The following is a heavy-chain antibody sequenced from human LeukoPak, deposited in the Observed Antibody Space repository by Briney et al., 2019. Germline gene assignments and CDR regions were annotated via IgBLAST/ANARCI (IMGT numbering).Heavy chain of an antibody. D-gene: IGHD2-15*01. Sequence: ASVKVSCKASGYTFIAYYMHWVRQAPGQGLEWMGWINPNSGGTNYAQKFQGRVTMTRDTSISTAYMELSRLRSDDTAVYYCARGYCSGGSCSQQYWGQGTLVTVSS. CDR2: INPNSGGT. V-gene: IGHV1-2*02. J-gene: IGHJ4*02. CDR1: GYTFIAYY. CDR3: ARGYCSGGSCSQQY.